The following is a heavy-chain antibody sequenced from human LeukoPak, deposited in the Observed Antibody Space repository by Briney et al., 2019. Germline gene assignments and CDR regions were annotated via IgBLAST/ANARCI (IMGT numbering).Heavy chain of an antibody. J-gene: IGHJ3*02. CDR3: AREYCSSTSCRSDAFDI. CDR1: GFTVSSNY. V-gene: IGHV3-53*01. CDR2: IYSGGST. Sequence: PGGSLRLSCAASGFTVSSNYMSWVRQAPGKGLEWVSIIYSGGSTYYADSVKGRFTISRDNSMNTLYLQMNSLRAEDTAVYYCAREYCSSTSCRSDAFDIWGQGTMVTVSS. D-gene: IGHD2-2*01.